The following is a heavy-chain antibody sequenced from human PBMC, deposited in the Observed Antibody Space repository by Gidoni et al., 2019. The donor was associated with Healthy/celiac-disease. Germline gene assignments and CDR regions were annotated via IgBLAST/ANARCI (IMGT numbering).Heavy chain of an antibody. CDR1: GFTFRDYA. Sequence: EVQLVESGGGLVKPGRSLRLSCTASGFTFRDYAMSWFRQAPGKGLECVGFIRSKAYGGTTEYAASVKGRFTISRDDSKSIAYLQMNSLKTEDTAVYYCTRDLRWELPNQGDAFDIWGQGTMVTVSS. CDR3: TRDLRWELPNQGDAFDI. J-gene: IGHJ3*02. V-gene: IGHV3-49*05. CDR2: IRSKAYGGTT. D-gene: IGHD1-26*01.